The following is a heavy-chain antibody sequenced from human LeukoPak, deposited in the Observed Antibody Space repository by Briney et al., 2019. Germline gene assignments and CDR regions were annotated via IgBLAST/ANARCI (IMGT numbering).Heavy chain of an antibody. J-gene: IGHJ4*02. Sequence: GESLKISCQGSGYSFTSYWIAWVRQMPGKGLEWMGIIYPGDSDTRYSPPLQGQVTISVDKSISTAYLQWSSLKASDTAMYYCVRQGGYGEYGYWGQGTLVIVSS. V-gene: IGHV5-51*01. D-gene: IGHD4-17*01. CDR1: GYSFTSYW. CDR2: IYPGDSDT. CDR3: VRQGGYGEYGY.